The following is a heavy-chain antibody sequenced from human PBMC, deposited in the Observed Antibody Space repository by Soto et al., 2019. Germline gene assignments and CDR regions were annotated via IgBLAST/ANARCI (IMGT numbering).Heavy chain of an antibody. CDR1: GFTFSSYA. V-gene: IGHV3-30-3*01. J-gene: IGHJ4*02. CDR3: ASPPNSVSAAGTPVDY. Sequence: SLRLSCAASGFTFSSYAMHWVRQAPGKGLEWVAVISYDGSNKYYADSVKGRFTISRDNSKNTLYLQMNSLRAEDTAVYYCASPPNSVSAAGTPVDYWGQGTLVTVSS. CDR2: ISYDGSNK. D-gene: IGHD6-13*01.